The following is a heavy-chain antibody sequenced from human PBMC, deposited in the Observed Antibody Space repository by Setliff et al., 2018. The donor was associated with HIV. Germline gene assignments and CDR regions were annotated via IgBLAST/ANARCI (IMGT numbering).Heavy chain of an antibody. D-gene: IGHD3-3*01. V-gene: IGHV1-2*02. CDR3: ATVDDVSQIYFDY. Sequence: ASVKVSCKTSGFTLTSYVIHWVRQAPGQGLEWMGWSNPNSGDTKYAQNFQGRVTMTRDTSVSTAYMELSRLTSDDTAVYYCATVDDVSQIYFDYWGQGTLVTVSS. J-gene: IGHJ4*02. CDR1: GFTLTSYV. CDR2: SNPNSGDT.